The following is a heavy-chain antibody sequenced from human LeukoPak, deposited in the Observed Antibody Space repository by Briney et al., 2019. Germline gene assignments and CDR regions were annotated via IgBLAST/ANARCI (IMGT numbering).Heavy chain of an antibody. V-gene: IGHV3-9*01. CDR3: AKDWGAVGYHRDF. J-gene: IGHJ6*03. D-gene: IGHD1-26*01. CDR1: GFSLDDYG. Sequence: GGSLRLSCAASGFSLDDYGMHWVRQAPGKGLEWVSGISWNSGRIGYADSVKGRFTISRDNAKNSLYLQMNRLRAEDTALYYFAKDWGAVGYHRDFWGKGTTVTVSS. CDR2: ISWNSGRI.